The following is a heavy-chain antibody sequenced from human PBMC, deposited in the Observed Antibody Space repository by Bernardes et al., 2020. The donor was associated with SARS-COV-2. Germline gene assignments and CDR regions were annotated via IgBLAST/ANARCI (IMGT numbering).Heavy chain of an antibody. CDR3: AKASGRSYYGYYFDY. D-gene: IGHD1-26*01. CDR1: AFTFSNYG. V-gene: IGHV3-30*18. J-gene: IGHJ4*02. Sequence: GGSLRLSCRASAFTFSNYGMHWVRQAPGKGLEWVAVISYDGTNMYYADSVKGRFTISRDNSRDTLYLQMNSLATEDTAIYYCAKASGRSYYGYYFDYWGQGTLVTVSS. CDR2: ISYDGTNM.